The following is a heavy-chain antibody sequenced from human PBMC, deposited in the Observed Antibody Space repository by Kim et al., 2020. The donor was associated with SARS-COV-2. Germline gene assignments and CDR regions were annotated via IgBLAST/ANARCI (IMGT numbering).Heavy chain of an antibody. D-gene: IGHD2-2*01. J-gene: IGHJ4*02. CDR3: AKFPSRGVVVPAANDY. CDR1: GFTFSSYA. V-gene: IGHV3-23*01. Sequence: GGSLRLSCAASGFTFSSYAMSWVRQAPGKGLEWVSAISGSGGSTYYADPVKGRFTISRDNSKNTLYLQMNSLRAEDTAVYYCAKFPSRGVVVPAANDYWGQGTLVTISS. CDR2: ISGSGGST.